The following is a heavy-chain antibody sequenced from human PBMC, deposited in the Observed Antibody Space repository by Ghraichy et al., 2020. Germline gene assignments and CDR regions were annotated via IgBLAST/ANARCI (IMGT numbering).Heavy chain of an antibody. J-gene: IGHJ4*02. CDR2: INHSGST. CDR1: GGSFSGYY. V-gene: IGHV4-34*01. Sequence: SETLSLTCAVYGGSFSGYYWSWIRQPPGKGLEWIGEINHSGSTNYNPSLKSRVTISVDTSKNQFSLKLSSVTAADTAVYYCARGFNGWSFRRGATRVGPYFDYWGQGTLVTVSS. D-gene: IGHD2-15*01. CDR3: ARGFNGWSFRRGATRVGPYFDY.